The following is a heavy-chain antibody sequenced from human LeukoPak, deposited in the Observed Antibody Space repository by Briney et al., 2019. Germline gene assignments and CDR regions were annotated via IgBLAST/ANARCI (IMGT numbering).Heavy chain of an antibody. CDR1: GGTFSSYA. CDR3: ARPMYYDFWSGYYNWFDP. D-gene: IGHD3-3*01. V-gene: IGHV1-69*06. Sequence: SVKVSCKASGGTFSSYAISWVRQAPGQGLEWMGGIIPIFGTANYAQKFQGRVTITAGKSTSTAYMELSSLRSEDTAVYYCARPMYYDFWSGYYNWFDPWGQGTLVTVSS. CDR2: IIPIFGTA. J-gene: IGHJ5*02.